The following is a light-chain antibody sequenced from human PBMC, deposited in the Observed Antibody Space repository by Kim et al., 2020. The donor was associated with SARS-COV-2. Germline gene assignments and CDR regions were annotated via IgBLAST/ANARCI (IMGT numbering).Light chain of an antibody. CDR3: QQFGSSSIT. CDR2: DAS. V-gene: IGKV3D-20*01. Sequence: SPGERATPSCWASQTVRSNYVAWYQQKPGLAPRLLIFDASKRATGVPDRFSGSGSGTDFTLTITRLEPEDFGIYYCQQFGSSSITFGQGTRLEIK. CDR1: QTVRSNY. J-gene: IGKJ5*01.